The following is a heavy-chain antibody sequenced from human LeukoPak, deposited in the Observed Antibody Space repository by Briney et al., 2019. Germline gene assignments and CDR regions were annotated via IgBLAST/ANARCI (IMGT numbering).Heavy chain of an antibody. CDR1: GGSSSSSYYY. V-gene: IGHV4-39*07. CDR2: IYYGGST. J-gene: IGHJ4*02. CDR3: ARLAQLYFGESSFDY. D-gene: IGHD3-10*01. Sequence: SETLSLTCTVSGGSSSSSYYYCVYIRQPPGKGLEWIGGIYYGGSTYYNPSLKSRVAISIDTSKNQFSLNLSSVTAADTAVYHCARLAQLYFGESSFDYWGQGTLVTVCS.